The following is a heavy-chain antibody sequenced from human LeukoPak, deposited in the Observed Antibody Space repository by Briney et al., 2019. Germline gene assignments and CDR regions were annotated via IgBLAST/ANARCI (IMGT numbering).Heavy chain of an antibody. CDR2: ISSSSTSI. D-gene: IGHD5-12*01. Sequence: GGSLRLSCVASGFTFNNYNMNWVRQAPGKGLEWVSSISSSSTSIYYADSVKGRFTISRDNAKNSLYLQMNSLRAEDTAVYYCARGAVATIFDFWGQGTMVTVSS. V-gene: IGHV3-21*01. CDR1: GFTFNNYN. CDR3: ARGAVATIFDF. J-gene: IGHJ3*01.